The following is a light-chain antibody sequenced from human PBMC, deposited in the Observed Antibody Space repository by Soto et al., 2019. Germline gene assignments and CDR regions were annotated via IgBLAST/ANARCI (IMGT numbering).Light chain of an antibody. J-gene: IGLJ1*01. V-gene: IGLV2-14*01. CDR1: SSDVGDYDF. CDR3: SSYTSSSTLRV. CDR2: DVS. Sequence: QSALTQPASVSGSPGQSITISCTGTSSDVGDYDFVSWYQQHPGKAPKLMIYDVSNRPSGVSNRFSGSKSGNTASLTISGLQADDEAEYYCSSYTSSSTLRVFGSGTKVTVL.